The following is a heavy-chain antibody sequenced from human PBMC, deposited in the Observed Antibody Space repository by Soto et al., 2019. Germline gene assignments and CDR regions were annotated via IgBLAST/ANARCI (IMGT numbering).Heavy chain of an antibody. CDR2: ISCYNGKT. Sequence: QVQVVQSGDEVKETGASVRVSCKTSGYSFTAYGISWVRQAPGQGLEWMGWISCYNGKTKYAQKVQGRVTMTTDTSTSTAYMEVRSLRSDDTAIYYCARDAPXXXXXXXXWHNYDYNGMDVWGXGTXXTVS. CDR3: ARDAPXXXXXXXXWHNYDYNGMDV. J-gene: IGHJ6*02. CDR1: GYSFTAYG. V-gene: IGHV1-18*01. D-gene: IGHD5-12*01.